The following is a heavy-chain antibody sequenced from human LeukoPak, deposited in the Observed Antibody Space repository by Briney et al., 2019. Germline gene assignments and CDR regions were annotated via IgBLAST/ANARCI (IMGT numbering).Heavy chain of an antibody. V-gene: IGHV1-69*05. CDR1: VGTFSSYA. CDR2: IIPIFGTA. CDR3: ATDYDSSGYRDGGAFDI. Sequence: SVKVSCKASVGTFSSYAISWVRQAPGQGLEWMGGIIPIFGTANYAQKFQGRVTITTDESTSTAYMELSSLRSEDTAVYYCATDYDSSGYRDGGAFDIWGQGTMVTVSS. J-gene: IGHJ3*02. D-gene: IGHD3-22*01.